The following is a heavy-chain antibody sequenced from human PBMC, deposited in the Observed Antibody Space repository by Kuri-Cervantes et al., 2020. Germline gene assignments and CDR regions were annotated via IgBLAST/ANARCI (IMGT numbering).Heavy chain of an antibody. CDR2: IYYSGST. Sequence: SETLSLTCTVSGGSISSSSYYWGRIRQPPGKGLEWIGSIYYSGSTYYNPSLKSRVTISVDTSKNQFSLKLSSVTAADTAVYYCARHRPKYQLLPFDYWGQGTLVTVSS. V-gene: IGHV4-39*01. CDR3: ARHRPKYQLLPFDY. CDR1: GGSISSSSYY. J-gene: IGHJ4*02. D-gene: IGHD2-2*01.